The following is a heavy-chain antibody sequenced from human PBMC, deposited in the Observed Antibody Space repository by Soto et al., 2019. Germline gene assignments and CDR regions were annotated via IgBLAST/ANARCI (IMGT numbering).Heavy chain of an antibody. J-gene: IGHJ3*02. CDR2: ISGSGGST. V-gene: IGHV3-23*01. CDR3: TNDSRGRLGADAFDI. Sequence: EVQLLESGGGLVQPGESLRLSCAASGFTFSNYGMSWVRQAPGKGLEWVSAISGSGGSTFFADSVKGRFTISRDNSKNTLCLQMSSLGVDEDTAVYYCTNDSRGRLGADAFDIWGQGTMVTVSS. CDR1: GFTFSNYG. D-gene: IGHD7-27*01.